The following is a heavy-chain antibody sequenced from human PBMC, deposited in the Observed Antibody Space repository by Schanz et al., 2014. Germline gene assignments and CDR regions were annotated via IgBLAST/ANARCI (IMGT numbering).Heavy chain of an antibody. V-gene: IGHV4-30-4*07. CDR3: ARAAGPVDY. CDR1: GASISSGGYT. J-gene: IGHJ4*02. D-gene: IGHD6-13*01. CDR2: IYYSGST. Sequence: QLQLQESGPGLVKPSETLSLTCTVSGASISSGGYTWSWIRQPPGKGLEWIGYIYYSGSTYYNPSLKSRVTISVDPSKNQFSLMLGSVTAADTAVYYCARAAGPVDYWGQGTLVTVSS.